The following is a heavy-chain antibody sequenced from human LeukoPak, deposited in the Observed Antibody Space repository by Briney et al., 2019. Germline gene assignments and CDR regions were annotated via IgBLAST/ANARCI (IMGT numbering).Heavy chain of an antibody. D-gene: IGHD3-22*01. CDR1: GFTVSSKY. Sequence: GGSLRLSCAISGFTVSSKYMSWVRQAPGKGLEWVSVIYNDGSTYYADSVKGRFTISRDNSKNTLFLQMNSLRADDTAVYYCARGTNYYDRSGYFPDYWGQGTLVTVSS. J-gene: IGHJ4*02. CDR2: IYNDGST. CDR3: ARGTNYYDRSGYFPDY. V-gene: IGHV3-53*01.